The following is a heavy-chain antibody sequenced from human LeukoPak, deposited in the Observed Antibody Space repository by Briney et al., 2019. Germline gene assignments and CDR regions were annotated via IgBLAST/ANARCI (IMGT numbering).Heavy chain of an antibody. D-gene: IGHD1-26*01. CDR2: IYYSGST. CDR1: GGSISSYY. J-gene: IGHJ6*02. V-gene: IGHV4-59*01. CDR3: ARDIWVGAGFYYHGMDV. Sequence: PSETLSLTCTVSGGSISSYYWSWIRQPPGKGLEWIGYIYYSGSTKYNPSLKSRVTISVDTSKNQFSLKLSSVTAADTAVYYCARDIWVGAGFYYHGMDVWGQGTTVTVSS.